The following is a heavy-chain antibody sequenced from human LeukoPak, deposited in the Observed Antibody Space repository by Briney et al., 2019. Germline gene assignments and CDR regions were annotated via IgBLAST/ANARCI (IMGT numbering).Heavy chain of an antibody. J-gene: IGHJ4*02. V-gene: IGHV3-23*01. CDR1: GFTFSTYA. D-gene: IGHD2/OR15-2a*01. Sequence: SGGSLRLSCAASGFTFSTYAMSWVRQAPGQGLEWVSSISGDGGSRYYVESVKGRFTISRDNSKNTLNLQMNSLRVEDTAVYYCAKRPDCSTTYCFRFDYWGQGTLVTVSS. CDR3: AKRPDCSTTYCFRFDY. CDR2: ISGDGGSR.